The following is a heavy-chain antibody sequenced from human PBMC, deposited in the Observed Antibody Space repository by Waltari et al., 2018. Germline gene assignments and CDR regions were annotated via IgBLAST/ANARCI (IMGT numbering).Heavy chain of an antibody. J-gene: IGHJ6*03. V-gene: IGHV3-21*01. CDR1: GFTFSSYS. CDR3: ARFKDQLLYVDV. Sequence: EVQLVESGGGLVKPGGSLRLSCAASGFTFSSYSMNWVRQAPGKGLEWVSCISSSSSDIYYADAVKGRFTISRDNAKNSLYLQMNSLRAEDTAVYYCARFKDQLLYVDVWGKGTTVTISS. CDR2: ISSSSSDI. D-gene: IGHD2-2*01.